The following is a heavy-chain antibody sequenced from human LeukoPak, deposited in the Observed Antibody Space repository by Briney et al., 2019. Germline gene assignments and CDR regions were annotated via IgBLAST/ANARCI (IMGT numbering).Heavy chain of an antibody. CDR3: ARVLQPYYYYMDV. J-gene: IGHJ6*03. V-gene: IGHV4-59*01. CDR1: GGSTSSYY. Sequence: SETLSLTCTVSGGSTSSYYWSWIRQPPGKGLEWIGYIYYSGSTNYNPSLKSRVTISVDTSKNQFSLKLSSVTAADTAVYYCARVLQPYYYYMDVWGKGTTVTVSS. D-gene: IGHD4-11*01. CDR2: IYYSGST.